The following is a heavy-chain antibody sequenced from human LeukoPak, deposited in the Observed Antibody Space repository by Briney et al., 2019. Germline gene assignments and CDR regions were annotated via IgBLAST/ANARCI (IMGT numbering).Heavy chain of an antibody. CDR2: IYHSGST. V-gene: IGHV4-38-2*02. Sequence: PSETLSLTCTVSGYSVSSGYYWGWIRQPPGKGLEWIGSIYHSGSTYYNPSLKSRVTISVDTSKNQFSLKLSSVTAADTAVYYCAREGPPGIAAAGTWYWGQGTLVTVSS. J-gene: IGHJ4*02. D-gene: IGHD6-13*01. CDR1: GYSVSSGYY. CDR3: AREGPPGIAAAGTWY.